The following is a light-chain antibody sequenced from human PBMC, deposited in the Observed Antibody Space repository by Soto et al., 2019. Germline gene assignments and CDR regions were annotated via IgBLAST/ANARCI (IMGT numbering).Light chain of an antibody. CDR1: QSISSF. J-gene: IGKJ1*01. CDR3: QHYSSYST. CDR2: AAS. Sequence: DIQMTQSPSSLSASVGDRVTITCRASQSISSFLNWYQQRAGRAPELLIYAASSLQSGVPSRFSGSGSGTEFTLTIRSLQPDDFATYYCQHYSSYSTFGQGTKVDIK. V-gene: IGKV1-5*01.